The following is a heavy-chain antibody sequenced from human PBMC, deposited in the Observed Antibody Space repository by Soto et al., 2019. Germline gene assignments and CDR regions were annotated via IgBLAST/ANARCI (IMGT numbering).Heavy chain of an antibody. J-gene: IGHJ6*03. V-gene: IGHV1-18*01. D-gene: IGHD2-2*01. CDR1: GYTFTSYG. CDR2: ISAYNGNT. Sequence: GASVKVACNASGYTFTSYGISWVRQAPGQGLEWMGWISAYNGNTNYAQKLQGRVTMTTDTSTSTAYMELRSLRSDDTAVYYCAREIDFSSTSCYPELQNYYYYLDVWGKGTPVTVSS. CDR3: AREIDFSSTSCYPELQNYYYYLDV.